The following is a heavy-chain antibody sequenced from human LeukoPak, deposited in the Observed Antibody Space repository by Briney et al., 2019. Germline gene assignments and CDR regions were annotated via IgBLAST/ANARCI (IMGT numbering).Heavy chain of an antibody. J-gene: IGHJ4*02. Sequence: ASVKVSCKASGYTFTGYYMHWVRQAPGQGLEWVGWINPNSGGTNYAQKFQGRVTMTRDTSISTAYMELSRLRSDDTAVYYCASSHYFGVVIIPLGYWGQGTLVTVSS. CDR2: INPNSGGT. CDR3: ASSHYFGVVIIPLGY. V-gene: IGHV1-2*02. CDR1: GYTFTGYY. D-gene: IGHD3-3*01.